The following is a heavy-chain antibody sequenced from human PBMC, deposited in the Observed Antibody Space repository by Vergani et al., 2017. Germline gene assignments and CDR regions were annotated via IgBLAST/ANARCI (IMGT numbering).Heavy chain of an antibody. J-gene: IGHJ4*02. V-gene: IGHV1-2*02. CDR3: AKHFRGWGIDY. Sequence: QVQLVQSGAEVKKPGASVKVSCKASGYTFTGYYLHLMRQAPGQGLEWMGWIDPNNGDTKYAQKFQGRVTMTRDTSISTAYMELSRLRSDDTAVYYCAKHFRGWGIDYWGQGTQVIVSS. CDR1: GYTFTGYY. CDR2: IDPNNGDT. D-gene: IGHD3-16*01.